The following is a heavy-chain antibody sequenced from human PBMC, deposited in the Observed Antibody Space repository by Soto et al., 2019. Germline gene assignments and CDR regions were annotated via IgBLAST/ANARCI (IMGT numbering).Heavy chain of an antibody. CDR2: ISSSSRYI. CDR1: AFTFSSYS. J-gene: IGHJ4*02. D-gene: IGHD1-26*01. V-gene: IGHV3-21*01. Sequence: GGSLRLSCAASAFTFSSYSMNWVRQAPGKGLEWDSSISSSSRYIYYADSVKGRITIYRDNARNSPYLQMNSLRAEDTAVSYCAEGGVGLDNWGQGTLVTASS. CDR3: AEGGVGLDN.